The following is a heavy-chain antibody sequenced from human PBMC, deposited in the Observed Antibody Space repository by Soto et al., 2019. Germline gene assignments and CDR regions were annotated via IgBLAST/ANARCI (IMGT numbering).Heavy chain of an antibody. CDR2: IKQDGSEK. J-gene: IGHJ5*02. V-gene: IGHV3-7*03. D-gene: IGHD6-19*01. CDR3: AKEVAAEYNWFDP. Sequence: GGSLRLSCAASGFTFSSYWMSWVRQAPGKGLEWVANIKQDGSEKYYVDSVKGRFTISRDNAKNSLYLQMNSLRAEDTAVYYCAKEVAAEYNWFDPWGQGTLVTVSS. CDR1: GFTFSSYW.